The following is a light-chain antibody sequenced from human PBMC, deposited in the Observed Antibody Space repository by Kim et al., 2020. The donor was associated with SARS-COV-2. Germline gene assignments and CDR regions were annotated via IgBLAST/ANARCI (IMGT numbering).Light chain of an antibody. CDR2: EDK. J-gene: IGLJ2*01. V-gene: IGLV6-57*03. Sequence: GRTVTMPCHRSSGSIASNYVQWYQQRPGSAPTPVIYEDKQRPSGVPDRFSGSIDSSSNSASLTISGLKTEDEADYYCQSYDSSTVVFGGGTKVTDL. CDR1: SGSIASNY. CDR3: QSYDSSTVV.